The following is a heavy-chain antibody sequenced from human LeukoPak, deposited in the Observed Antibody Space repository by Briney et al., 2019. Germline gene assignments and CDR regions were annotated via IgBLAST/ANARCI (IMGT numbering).Heavy chain of an antibody. J-gene: IGHJ3*02. Sequence: SETLSLTCTVSGGSVSSGSYYWSWIRQPPGKGLEWIGYIYYSGSTNYNPSLKSRVTISVDTSKNLFSLKLSSVTAADTAVYYCARDGPYYDYVWGSYYAFDIWGQGTMVTVSS. CDR2: IYYSGST. D-gene: IGHD3-16*01. CDR1: GGSVSSGSYY. V-gene: IGHV4-61*01. CDR3: ARDGPYYDYVWGSYYAFDI.